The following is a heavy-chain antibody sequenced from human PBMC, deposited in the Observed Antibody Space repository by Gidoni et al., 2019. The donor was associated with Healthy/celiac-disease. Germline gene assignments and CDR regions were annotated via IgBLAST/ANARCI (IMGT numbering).Heavy chain of an antibody. J-gene: IGHJ4*02. CDR1: GFPFSSYA. CDR2: ISYDGSNK. CDR3: ARDLQEGRLLWFGELEPDLGMDY. V-gene: IGHV3-30-3*01. Sequence: QVQLVESGGGVVQPGRSLRLYCAASGFPFSSYAMHWVRQAPGKGLEWVAVISYDGSNKCVADSVKCRFTISRDNSKNTLYLQMNSLRAEDTAVYYCARDLQEGRLLWFGELEPDLGMDYWGQVTLVTVSS. D-gene: IGHD3-10*01.